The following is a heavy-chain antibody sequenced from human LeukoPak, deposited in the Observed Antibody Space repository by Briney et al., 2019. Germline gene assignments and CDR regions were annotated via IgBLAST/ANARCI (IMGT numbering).Heavy chain of an antibody. Sequence: PSETLSLTCAVYGGSFSGYYWSWIRQPPGKGLEWIGEINHSGSTNYNPSLKSRGTISVDTSKNQFSLKLSSVTAADTAVYYCARDLLGDDSSGYYPLDYWGQGTLVTVSS. CDR1: GGSFSGYY. D-gene: IGHD3-22*01. J-gene: IGHJ4*02. CDR2: INHSGST. V-gene: IGHV4-34*01. CDR3: ARDLLGDDSSGYYPLDY.